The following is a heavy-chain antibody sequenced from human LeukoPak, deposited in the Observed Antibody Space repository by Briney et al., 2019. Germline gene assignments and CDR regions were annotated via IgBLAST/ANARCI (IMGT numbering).Heavy chain of an antibody. D-gene: IGHD6-13*01. Sequence: SETLSLTCAVYGGSLSDYHWSWIRQPPGKGLEWIGEINHSGSTNYNPSLKSRVTISVDTSKNQFSLKLSSVTAADTAVYYCARGQQLVLSWGQGTLVTVSS. V-gene: IGHV4-34*01. CDR2: INHSGST. CDR3: ARGQQLVLS. CDR1: GGSLSDYH. J-gene: IGHJ4*02.